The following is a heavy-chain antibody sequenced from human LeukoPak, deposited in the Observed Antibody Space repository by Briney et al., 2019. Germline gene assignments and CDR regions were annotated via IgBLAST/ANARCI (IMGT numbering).Heavy chain of an antibody. CDR2: ISRSATTI. CDR3: ATHGSAHYYMDV. D-gene: IGHD2-2*03. J-gene: IGHJ6*03. Sequence: PGGSLRLSCAASGFTFSSYSMNWVRQAPGKGLEWVSSISRSATTIYYADSVKGRFTISRDNSKNTLHLQMNSLRAEDTAAYYCATHGSAHYYMDVWGKGTTVTISS. CDR1: GFTFSSYS. V-gene: IGHV3-48*01.